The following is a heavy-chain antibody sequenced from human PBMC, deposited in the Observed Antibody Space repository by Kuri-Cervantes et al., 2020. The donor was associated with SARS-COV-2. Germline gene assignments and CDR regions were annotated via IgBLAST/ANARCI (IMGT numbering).Heavy chain of an antibody. V-gene: IGHV4-31*03. CDR3: ARDPHYYDTNGQDCPWYFDL. D-gene: IGHD3-22*01. CDR1: AGYVSSGGYY. CDR2: IYYSGNT. J-gene: IGHJ2*01. Sequence: LRLSCTVSAGYVSSGGYYWSWIRQRPGKGLEWIGCIYYSGNTYYNPSLKSRVSISIDTSKNQFSLQLSSVTAADTAVYYCARDPHYYDTNGQDCPWYFDLWGRGTLVTVSS.